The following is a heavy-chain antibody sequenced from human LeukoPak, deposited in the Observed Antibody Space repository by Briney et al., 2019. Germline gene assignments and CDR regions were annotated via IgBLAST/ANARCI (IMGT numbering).Heavy chain of an antibody. Sequence: PGGSLRLSCAASGFTFSSYGMNWVRQAPGKGLEWVSYISSSSSSIYYADSVKGRFTISRDNAKSSLYLQMNSLRAEDTAVYYCAKTTAADFDYWGQGTLVTVSS. CDR2: ISSSSSSI. V-gene: IGHV3-48*01. CDR1: GFTFSSYG. J-gene: IGHJ4*02. D-gene: IGHD4-17*01. CDR3: AKTTAADFDY.